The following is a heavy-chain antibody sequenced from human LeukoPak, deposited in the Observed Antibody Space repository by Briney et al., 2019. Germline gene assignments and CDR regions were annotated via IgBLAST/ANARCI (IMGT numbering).Heavy chain of an antibody. J-gene: IGHJ4*02. CDR2: VDPRSGNT. V-gene: IGHV1-8*01. Sequence: ASVKVSCKASGYTFTSYDIHWVRQATGQGPEWLGWVDPRSGNTGWAQKFQDRVTMTRDTSINTAYMELSSLDFEDTAVYYCARRYSSNWDFDYLGQGTLITVSS. D-gene: IGHD6-13*01. CDR3: ARRYSSNWDFDY. CDR1: GYTFTSYD.